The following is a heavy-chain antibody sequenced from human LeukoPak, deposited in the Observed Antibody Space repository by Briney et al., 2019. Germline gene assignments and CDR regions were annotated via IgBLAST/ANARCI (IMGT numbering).Heavy chain of an antibody. J-gene: IGHJ6*03. CDR1: GYTFTCYY. CDR3: ARDHREYSYGYYYYYYMDV. D-gene: IGHD5-18*01. V-gene: IGHV1-2*02. Sequence: GASVKVSCKASGYTFTCYYMHWVRQAPGQGLEWMGWINPNSGGTNYAQKFQGRVTMTRDTSISTAYMELSRLRSDDTAVYYCARDHREYSYGYYYYYYMDVWGKGTTVTVSS. CDR2: INPNSGGT.